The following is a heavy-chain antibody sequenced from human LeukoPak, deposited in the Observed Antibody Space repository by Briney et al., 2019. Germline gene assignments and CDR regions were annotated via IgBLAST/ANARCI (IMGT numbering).Heavy chain of an antibody. V-gene: IGHV4-59*08. D-gene: IGHD2-2*01. CDR3: ASGGPAVDY. CDR1: GGSISSYY. Sequence: PSETLSLTCTVSGGSISSYYWSWIRQPPGKGLEWIGYIYYSGSTNYNPSLKSRVTISVDTSKNQFSLKLSSVTAADTAVYYCASGGPAVDYWGQGTLVTVSS. J-gene: IGHJ4*02. CDR2: IYYSGST.